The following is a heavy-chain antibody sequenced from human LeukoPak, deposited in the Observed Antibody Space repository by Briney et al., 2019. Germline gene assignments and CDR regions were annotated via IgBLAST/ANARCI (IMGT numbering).Heavy chain of an antibody. J-gene: IGHJ3*01. Sequence: SETLSLTCAVYDGSFSGYYWSWIRQSPGKGLEWIGEINHSGITNYNPSLKSRVTISVDTSKNQFSLTLSSVTAADTAVYYCARETEKQWQYWGQGTMVTVSS. CDR3: ARETEKQWQY. V-gene: IGHV4-34*01. CDR1: DGSFSGYY. D-gene: IGHD6-19*01. CDR2: INHSGIT.